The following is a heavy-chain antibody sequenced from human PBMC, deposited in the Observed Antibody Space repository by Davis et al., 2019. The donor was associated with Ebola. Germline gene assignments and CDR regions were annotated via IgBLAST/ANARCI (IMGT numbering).Heavy chain of an antibody. CDR1: GFTFSDYW. V-gene: IGHV3-48*01. Sequence: GESLKISCAASGFTFSDYWMHWVRQAPGKGLEWVSYISSTGSTIYYADSVKGRFTISRDNSKNTLYLQMNSLRAEDTAVYYCAGQNLGIAVAGTGYWGQGTLVTVSS. D-gene: IGHD6-19*01. CDR3: AGQNLGIAVAGTGY. J-gene: IGHJ4*02. CDR2: ISSTGSTI.